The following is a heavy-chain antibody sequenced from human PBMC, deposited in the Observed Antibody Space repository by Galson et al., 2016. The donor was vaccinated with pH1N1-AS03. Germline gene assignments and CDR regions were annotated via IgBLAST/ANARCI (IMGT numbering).Heavy chain of an antibody. CDR1: DGSISSSSYY. D-gene: IGHD3-16*01. CDR3: ARQKGGSKTAFDI. CDR2: IYYSGST. J-gene: IGHJ3*02. Sequence: LSLTCTVSDGSISSSSYYWGWIRQPPGKGLDWIASIYYSGSTYSNPSLKSRVTISVDTSKNQFSLRLISVTAADTAVYYCARQKGGSKTAFDIWGQGTMVTVSS. V-gene: IGHV4-39*01.